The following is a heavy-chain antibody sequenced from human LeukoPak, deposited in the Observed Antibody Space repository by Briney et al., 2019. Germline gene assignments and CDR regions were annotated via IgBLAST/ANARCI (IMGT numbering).Heavy chain of an antibody. Sequence: PSETLSLTCTVSGGSISSYYWSWIRQPPGKGLEWIGYIYYSGSTNYNPSLKSRVTISVDTSKNQFSLKLNSVTAADTAVYYCTRSRPYSSSWGYYYYGMDVWGQGTTVTVSS. D-gene: IGHD6-13*01. CDR3: TRSRPYSSSWGYYYYGMDV. V-gene: IGHV4-59*01. J-gene: IGHJ6*02. CDR1: GGSISSYY. CDR2: IYYSGST.